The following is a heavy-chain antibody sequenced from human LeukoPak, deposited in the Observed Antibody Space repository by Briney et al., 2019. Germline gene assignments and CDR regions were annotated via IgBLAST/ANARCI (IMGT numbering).Heavy chain of an antibody. CDR3: ARDGYPGGDY. Sequence: GGSLRLSCAVSGFTFSDCSMDWVRQAPGKGPEWVSYISDTGHAIYYADSVKGRFIISRDNARNSLYLQMNSLRDEDTAVYYCARDGYPGGDYWGQGTLVTVSS. D-gene: IGHD3-22*01. CDR2: ISDTGHAI. V-gene: IGHV3-48*02. CDR1: GFTFSDCS. J-gene: IGHJ4*02.